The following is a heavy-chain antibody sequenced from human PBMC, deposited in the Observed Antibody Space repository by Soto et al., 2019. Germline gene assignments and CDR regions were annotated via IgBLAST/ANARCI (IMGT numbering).Heavy chain of an antibody. V-gene: IGHV4-30-2*01. CDR2: IYHSGST. CDR1: GGSISSGGYS. D-gene: IGHD4-17*01. J-gene: IGHJ4*02. CDR3: ARGATTVTTFDY. Sequence: SETLSLTCAVSGGSISSGGYSCNWIRQPPGKGLEWIGYIYHSGSTYYNPSLKSRVTISVDRSKNQFSLKLSSVTAADTAVYYCARGATTVTTFDYWGQGILVTVS.